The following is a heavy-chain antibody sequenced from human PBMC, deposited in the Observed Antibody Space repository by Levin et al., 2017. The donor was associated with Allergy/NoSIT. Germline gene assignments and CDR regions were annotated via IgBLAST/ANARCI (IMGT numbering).Heavy chain of an antibody. CDR2: ISAYNGNT. V-gene: IGHV1-18*01. Sequence: GESLKISCKASGYTFTSYGISWVRQAPGQGLEWMGWISAYNGNTNYAQKLQGRVTVTTDTSTYTAYMELRSLRSDDTAVYYCARDGLERYSSSPPTAYYYYGMDVWGQGTTVTVSS. CDR3: ARDGLERYSSSPPTAYYYYGMDV. D-gene: IGHD6-6*01. J-gene: IGHJ6*02. CDR1: GYTFTSYG.